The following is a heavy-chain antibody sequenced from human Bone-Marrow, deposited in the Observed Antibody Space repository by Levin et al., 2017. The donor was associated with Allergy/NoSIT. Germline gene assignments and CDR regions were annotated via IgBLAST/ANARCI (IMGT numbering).Heavy chain of an antibody. J-gene: IGHJ6*02. Sequence: PGGSLRLSCAASGFTFDDHAMHWVRQAPGKGLEWVSGISWNGDNVDYADSVKGRFTISRDNAKNSLYLQMHSLRADDTAFYYCSRDGQEGVGAYYYGMDVWGQGTTVTVSS. V-gene: IGHV3-9*01. CDR3: SRDGQEGVGAYYYGMDV. D-gene: IGHD3-16*01. CDR2: ISWNGDNV. CDR1: GFTFDDHA.